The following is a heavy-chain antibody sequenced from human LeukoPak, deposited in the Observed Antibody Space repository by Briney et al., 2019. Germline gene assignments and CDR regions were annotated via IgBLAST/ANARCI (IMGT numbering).Heavy chain of an antibody. CDR2: FDPEDGET. V-gene: IGHV1-24*01. J-gene: IGHJ4*02. CDR3: ATDLTYYDFWSGLMAD. CDR1: GYTLTELS. Sequence: ASVKVSCKVSGYTLTELSMHWVRQAPGKGLEWMGGFDPEDGETIYAQKFQGRVTMTEDTSTDTAYMELSSLRSEDTAVYYCATDLTYYDFWSGLMADWGQGTLVTVSS. D-gene: IGHD3-3*01.